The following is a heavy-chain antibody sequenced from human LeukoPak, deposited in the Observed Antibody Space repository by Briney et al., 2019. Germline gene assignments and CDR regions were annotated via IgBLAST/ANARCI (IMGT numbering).Heavy chain of an antibody. Sequence: PSETLSLTCAVSGGSISSSNWWSWVRQHPGKGLEWIGYIYYSGSTYYNPSLKSRVTISVDTSKNQFSLKLSSVTAADTAVYYCARLSYCNSTSCSYYFDYWGQGTLVTVSS. D-gene: IGHD2-2*01. V-gene: IGHV4-31*11. CDR2: IYYSGST. CDR3: ARLSYCNSTSCSYYFDY. J-gene: IGHJ4*02. CDR1: GGSISSSNW.